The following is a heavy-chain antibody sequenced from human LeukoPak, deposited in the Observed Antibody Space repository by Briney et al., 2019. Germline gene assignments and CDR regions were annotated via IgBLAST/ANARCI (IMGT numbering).Heavy chain of an antibody. CDR2: INYSGST. D-gene: IGHD3-16*02. CDR1: GGSFSGYY. CDR3: ARGPLITFGGVIVGYFDY. Sequence: SETLSLTCAVYGGSFSGYYWSWIRQPPGKGLEWIGEINYSGSTNYNPSLKSRVTISVDTSKNQFSLKLSSVTAADTAVYYCARGPLITFGGVIVGYFDYWGQGTLVTVSS. V-gene: IGHV4-34*01. J-gene: IGHJ4*02.